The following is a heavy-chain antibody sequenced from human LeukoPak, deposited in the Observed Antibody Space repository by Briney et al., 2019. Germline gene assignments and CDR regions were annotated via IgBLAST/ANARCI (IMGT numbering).Heavy chain of an antibody. CDR3: ARDKDYAFDI. J-gene: IGHJ3*02. CDR2: ISVRSSTI. CDR1: GFFFSSYS. V-gene: IGHV3-48*01. Sequence: GGSLRLSCAASGFFFSSYSMNWVRQAPGKGLEWVSHISVRSSTIDYADSVKGRFTISRDNARNSLYLQMNSLRAEDAAVYYCARDKDYAFDIWGQGTMVTVSS.